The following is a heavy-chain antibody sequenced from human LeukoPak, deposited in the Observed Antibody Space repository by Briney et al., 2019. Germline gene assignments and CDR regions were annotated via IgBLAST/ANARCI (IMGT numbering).Heavy chain of an antibody. CDR2: IYYSGST. V-gene: IGHV4-59*08. D-gene: IGHD1-20*01. CDR3: ARLYPYNWNYYYCYGMDV. CDR1: GGSISSYY. Sequence: SETLSLTCTVSGGSISSYYWSWIRQPPGKGLEWIGYIYYSGSTNYNPSLKSRVTISVDTSKNQFSLKLSSVTAADTAVYYCARLYPYNWNYYYCYGMDVWGQGTTVTVSS. J-gene: IGHJ6*02.